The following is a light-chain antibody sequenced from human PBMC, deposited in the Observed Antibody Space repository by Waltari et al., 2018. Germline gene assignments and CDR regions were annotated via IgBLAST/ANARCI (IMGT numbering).Light chain of an antibody. CDR1: NIGSKN. Sequence: SYVLTQPPSVSVAPGQTARISCDGNNIGSKNVHWYQQKPGQAPALVVYDDGDRPSGIPERFSGSNSGNTVTLTISRVDAGDEADYYCQVWDSGSDHYVFGTVTKVTVL. CDR3: QVWDSGSDHYV. CDR2: DDG. V-gene: IGLV3-21*02. J-gene: IGLJ1*01.